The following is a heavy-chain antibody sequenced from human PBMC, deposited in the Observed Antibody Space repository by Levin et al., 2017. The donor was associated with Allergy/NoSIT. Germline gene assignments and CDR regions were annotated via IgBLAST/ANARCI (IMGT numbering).Heavy chain of an antibody. CDR1: GGSFSGYY. V-gene: IGHV4-34*01. J-gene: IGHJ4*02. Sequence: PSQTLSLTCAVYGGSFSGYYWSWIRQPPGKGLEWIGEINHSGSTNYNPSLKSRVTISVDTSKNQFSLKLSSVTAADTAVYYCARGQKAVEMATIGPGAFDYWGQGTLVTVSS. CDR3: ARGQKAVEMATIGPGAFDY. CDR2: INHSGST. D-gene: IGHD5-24*01.